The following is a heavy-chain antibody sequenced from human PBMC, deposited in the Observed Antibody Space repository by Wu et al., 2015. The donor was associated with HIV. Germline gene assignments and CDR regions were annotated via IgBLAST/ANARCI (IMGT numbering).Heavy chain of an antibody. D-gene: IGHD6-19*01. Sequence: QVQLVQSGAEVKKPGSSVKVSCKSFGDTFSTDDIHWVRQAPGQGPEWMGRIIPMFGTTNYAQRFLGRVTISADESTSTAYMELSSLRSEDTAVYYCARVVGSSGRDYSYQGMDVWGQGTTVT. J-gene: IGHJ6*02. CDR1: GDTFSTDD. V-gene: IGHV1-69*13. CDR3: ARVVGSSGRDYSYQGMDV. CDR2: IIPMFGTT.